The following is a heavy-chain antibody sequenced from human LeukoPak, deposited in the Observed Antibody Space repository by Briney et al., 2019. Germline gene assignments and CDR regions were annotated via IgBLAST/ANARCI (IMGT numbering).Heavy chain of an antibody. J-gene: IGHJ4*02. Sequence: GASVMVSCKASGYTFTGYYMHWVRQAPGQGLEWMGWINPNSGGTNYAQKFQGRVTMTRDTSISTAYMELSRLRSDDTAVYYCARRYCSSTSCYMYYFDYWGQGTLVTVSS. D-gene: IGHD2-2*01. CDR1: GYTFTGYY. CDR3: ARRYCSSTSCYMYYFDY. CDR2: INPNSGGT. V-gene: IGHV1-2*02.